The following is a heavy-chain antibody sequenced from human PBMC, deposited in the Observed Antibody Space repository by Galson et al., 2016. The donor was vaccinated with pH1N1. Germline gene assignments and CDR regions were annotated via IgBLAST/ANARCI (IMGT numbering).Heavy chain of an antibody. Sequence: SLRLSCAASGFTFSTFGMTWVRQAPGKGLEWVSSIGGSFSAGTTYYADSVKGRFIISRDNSKNTLYLQMNSLGAEDTAVYYCAKDWGWRLVPSPFDYWGQGTRVTVSS. V-gene: IGHV3-23*01. CDR2: IGGSFSAGTT. J-gene: IGHJ4*02. CDR1: GFTFSTFG. D-gene: IGHD2-21*02. CDR3: AKDWGWRLVPSPFDY.